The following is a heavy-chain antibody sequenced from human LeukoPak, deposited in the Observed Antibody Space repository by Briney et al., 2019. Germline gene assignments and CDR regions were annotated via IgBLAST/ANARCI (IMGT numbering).Heavy chain of an antibody. V-gene: IGHV1-3*01. CDR1: GYTFTSYA. J-gene: IGHJ1*01. CDR3: ARDDYESARYFQH. Sequence: GASVKVSCKASGYTFTSYAMHWVRQAPGQRLEWMGWINAGNGNTKYSQKFQGRVTITADESTSTAYMELSSLRSEDTAVYYCARDDYESARYFQHWGQGTLVTVSS. CDR2: INAGNGNT. D-gene: IGHD4-17*01.